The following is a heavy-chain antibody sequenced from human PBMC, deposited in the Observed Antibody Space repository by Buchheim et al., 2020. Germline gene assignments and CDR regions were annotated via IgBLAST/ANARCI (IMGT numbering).Heavy chain of an antibody. CDR1: GFTFSSYG. Sequence: QVQLVESGGGVVQPGRSLRLSCAASGFTFSSYGMHWVRQAPGKGLEWVAVIWYDGSNKYYADSVKGRFTISRDNSKNTLYLQMNSLRAEDTAVYYCARDTFYSSGWYIDYWGQGTL. CDR2: IWYDGSNK. V-gene: IGHV3-33*01. J-gene: IGHJ4*02. CDR3: ARDTFYSSGWYIDY. D-gene: IGHD6-19*01.